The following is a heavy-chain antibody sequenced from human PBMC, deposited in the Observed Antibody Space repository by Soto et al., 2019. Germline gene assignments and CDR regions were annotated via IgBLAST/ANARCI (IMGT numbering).Heavy chain of an antibody. V-gene: IGHV4-39*01. Sequence: TETLSLTCTVSGDSIIRSDFYWGWVRQPPGKGLEWIGSIFYLGSSYYNPSLKSRVTMSVETSKNQFSLRLRSVTAADTALYFCARHSLALRKNNWLHPSGPGVLATVSS. CDR1: GDSIIRSDFY. CDR2: IFYLGSS. J-gene: IGHJ5*02. CDR3: ARHSLALRKNNWLHP. D-gene: IGHD3-3*02.